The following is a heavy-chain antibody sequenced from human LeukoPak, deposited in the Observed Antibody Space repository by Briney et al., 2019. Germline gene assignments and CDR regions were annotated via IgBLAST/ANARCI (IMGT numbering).Heavy chain of an antibody. D-gene: IGHD3-22*01. J-gene: IGHJ4*02. CDR1: GGSISSGDYY. CDR2: IYYSGST. V-gene: IGHV4-30-4*01. CDR3: ARASAPYYYDSSGSYPFDY. Sequence: AQTLSLTCTVSGGSISSGDYYWSWIRQPPGKGLEWIRDIYYSGSTYYNPSLKSRVTISVDTSKNQFSLKLSSVTAADTAVYYCARASAPYYYDSSGSYPFDYWGQGTLVTVSS.